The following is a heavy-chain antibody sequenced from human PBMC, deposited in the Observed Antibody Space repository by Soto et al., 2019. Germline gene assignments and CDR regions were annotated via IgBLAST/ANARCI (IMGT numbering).Heavy chain of an antibody. Sequence: VQLVESGGGLIQPGGSLRLSCAASGFTVSSNYMSWVRQAPGKGLEWVSVIYSGGSTYYADSVKGRFTISRDNSKNTLYLQMNSLRAEDTAVYYCARDTPPYCGGDCYSDYWGQGTLVTVSS. D-gene: IGHD2-21*02. CDR3: ARDTPPYCGGDCYSDY. CDR2: IYSGGST. CDR1: GFTVSSNY. J-gene: IGHJ4*02. V-gene: IGHV3-53*01.